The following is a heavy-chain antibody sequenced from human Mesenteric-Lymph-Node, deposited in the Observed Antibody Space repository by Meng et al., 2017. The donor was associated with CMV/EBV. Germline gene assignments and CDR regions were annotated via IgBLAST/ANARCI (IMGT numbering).Heavy chain of an antibody. V-gene: IGHV3-7*01. D-gene: IGHD7-27*01. CDR3: ARDVNWGYFDY. CDR1: GFTVSNCW. CDR2: IKNDGSEK. J-gene: IGHJ4*02. Sequence: LSGAACGFTVSNCWMAWVRQAPGMGLEWVATIKNDGSEKYYVDSVKGRFTISRDNAGNSLYLQMNSLRAEDTAVFYCARDVNWGYFDYWGQGTLVTVSS.